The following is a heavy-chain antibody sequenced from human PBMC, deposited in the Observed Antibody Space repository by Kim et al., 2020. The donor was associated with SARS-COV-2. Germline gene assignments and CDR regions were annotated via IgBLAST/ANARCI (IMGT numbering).Heavy chain of an antibody. Sequence: GGSLRLSCAASGFTFSSYAMHWVRQAPGKGLEWVAVISYDGSNKYYADSVKGRFTISRDNSKNTLYLQMNSLRAEDTAVYYCAREAVVVPAAIRLNAFDIWGQGTMVTVSS. D-gene: IGHD2-2*01. CDR3: AREAVVVPAAIRLNAFDI. J-gene: IGHJ3*02. CDR1: GFTFSSYA. V-gene: IGHV3-30-3*01. CDR2: ISYDGSNK.